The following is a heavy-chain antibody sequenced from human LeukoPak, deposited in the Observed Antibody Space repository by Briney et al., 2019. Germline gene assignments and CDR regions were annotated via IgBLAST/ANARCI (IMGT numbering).Heavy chain of an antibody. Sequence: PGGSPRLSCAASGFTFSSYSMNWVRQAPGKGLEWVSYISSSSSTIYYADSVKGRFTISRDNAKNSLYLQMNSLRAEDTAVYYCARDGYYYDSSGYYYGGDYWGQGTLVTVSS. D-gene: IGHD3-22*01. CDR2: ISSSSSTI. CDR1: GFTFSSYS. V-gene: IGHV3-48*01. J-gene: IGHJ4*02. CDR3: ARDGYYYDSSGYYYGGDY.